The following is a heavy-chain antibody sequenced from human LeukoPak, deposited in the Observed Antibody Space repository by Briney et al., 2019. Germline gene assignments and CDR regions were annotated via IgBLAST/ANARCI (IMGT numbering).Heavy chain of an antibody. CDR2: INHSGST. D-gene: IGHD5-18*01. Sequence: SETLSLTCAVYGGSFSGYYWSWIRQPPGKGLEWIGEINHSGSTNYNPSLKSRVTISVDTSKNQFSLKLSSVTAADTAVYYCARDAQGGYSYGYLKHWFDPWGQGTLVTVSS. V-gene: IGHV4-34*01. CDR3: ARDAQGGYSYGYLKHWFDP. CDR1: GGSFSGYY. J-gene: IGHJ5*02.